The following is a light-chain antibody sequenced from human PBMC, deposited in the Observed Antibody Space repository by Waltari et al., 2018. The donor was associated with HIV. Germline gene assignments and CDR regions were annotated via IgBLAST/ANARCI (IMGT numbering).Light chain of an antibody. CDR1: QSVSSIY. CDR2: GAS. J-gene: IGKJ2*01. V-gene: IGKV3-20*01. CDR3: QQYGSSPYT. Sequence: IVFTQSPGTMSLYPGERATLSCRASQSVSSIYLAWYQQKPGQAPRLLIYGASSRATGIPDRFSGSGSGTDFTLTISRLEPEDSAVYYCQQYGSSPYTFGQGTKLEIK.